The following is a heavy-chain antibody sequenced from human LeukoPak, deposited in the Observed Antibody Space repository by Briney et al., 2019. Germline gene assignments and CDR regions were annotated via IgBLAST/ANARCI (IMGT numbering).Heavy chain of an antibody. J-gene: IGHJ5*02. V-gene: IGHV1-3*01. CDR1: GYTFTSYA. Sequence: ASVKVSCKASGYTFTSYAMHWVRQAPGQRLEWMGWINAGNGNTKYSQKFQGRVTITRDTSASTAYMELSSLRSEDTAVYYCARGQLWFGPNWFDPWGQGTLVTVSS. D-gene: IGHD5-18*01. CDR3: ARGQLWFGPNWFDP. CDR2: INAGNGNT.